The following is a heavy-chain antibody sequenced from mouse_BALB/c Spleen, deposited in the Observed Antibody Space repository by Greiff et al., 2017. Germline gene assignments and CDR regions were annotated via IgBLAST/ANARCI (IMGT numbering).Heavy chain of an antibody. CDR3: ARGGITTMAY. CDR2: ISSGSSTI. V-gene: IGHV5-17*02. Sequence: EVKLMESGGGLVQPGGSRKLSCAASGFTFSSFGMHWVRQAPEKGLGWVAYISSGSSTIYYADTVKGRFTISRDNPKNTLFLQMTSLGSEDTAMYYCARGGITTMAYWGQGTLVTVSA. CDR1: GFTFSSFG. D-gene: IGHD2-4*01. J-gene: IGHJ3*01.